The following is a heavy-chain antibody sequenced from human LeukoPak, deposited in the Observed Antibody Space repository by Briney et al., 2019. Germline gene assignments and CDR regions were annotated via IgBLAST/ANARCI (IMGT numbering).Heavy chain of an antibody. CDR3: AREGSGYDLL. Sequence: GASVQVSCKSSGYSFIAYYVHWVRQAPGQGLEWMGWINPNSGGTNYAQKFQGRVTMTRDTSISTAYMELSRLRSDDTAVYYCAREGSGYDLLWGQGTLVTVSS. J-gene: IGHJ4*02. V-gene: IGHV1-2*02. CDR2: INPNSGGT. D-gene: IGHD5-12*01. CDR1: GYSFIAYY.